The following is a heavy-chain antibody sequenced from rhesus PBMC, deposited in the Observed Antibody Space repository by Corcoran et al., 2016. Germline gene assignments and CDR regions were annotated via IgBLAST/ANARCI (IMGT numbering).Heavy chain of an antibody. V-gene: IGHV4-169*01. CDR1: GGSISSSY. D-gene: IGHD5-36*01. CDR3: AAGGYGPR. Sequence: QLQLQESGPGLVKPSETLSVTCAVSGGSISSSYWSWIRQAPGKGLEWIGDMYGSGSSTNYNPSLKSLVTLSVDTSRNHLSLKLSSVTAADTAVYYCAAGGYGPRWGQGVLVTVSS. CDR2: MYGSGSST. J-gene: IGHJ4*01.